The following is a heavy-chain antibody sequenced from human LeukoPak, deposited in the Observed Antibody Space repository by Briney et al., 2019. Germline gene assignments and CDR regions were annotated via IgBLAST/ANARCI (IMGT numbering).Heavy chain of an antibody. V-gene: IGHV3-23*01. CDR3: AKGRGGGWYSHFDY. J-gene: IGHJ4*02. Sequence: TGGSLRLSCAASGFTFSNYAMTWVRQAPGKGLEWVSGIIDSGGSTNYADSVKGRFSISRDNSKNTLFLQMSSLRAEDTGVYYCAKGRGGGWYSHFDYWGQGTLVTVSS. CDR1: GFTFSNYA. D-gene: IGHD6-19*01. CDR2: IIDSGGST.